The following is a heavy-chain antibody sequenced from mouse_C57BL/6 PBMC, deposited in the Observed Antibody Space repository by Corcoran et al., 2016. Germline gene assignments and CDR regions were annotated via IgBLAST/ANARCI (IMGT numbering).Heavy chain of an antibody. Sequence: EVQLQQSGPVLVKPGASVKMSCKASGYTFTDYYMNWVKQSHGKSLEWFGVINPYNGGTSYNQKFKGKATLTVDKSSSTAYMELNSLTSEDSAVYYCAREALLRSYFDYWGQGTTLTVSS. CDR3: AREALLRSYFDY. D-gene: IGHD1-1*01. V-gene: IGHV1-19*01. CDR1: GYTFTDYY. J-gene: IGHJ2*01. CDR2: INPYNGGT.